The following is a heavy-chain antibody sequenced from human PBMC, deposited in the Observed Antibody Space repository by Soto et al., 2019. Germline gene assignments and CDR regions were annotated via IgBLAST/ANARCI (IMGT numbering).Heavy chain of an antibody. CDR3: AKPYYDSSGLHDAFDI. V-gene: IGHV3-23*01. CDR2: ISGSGGST. CDR1: GFTFSSYA. Sequence: EVQLLESGGGLVQPGGSLRLSCAASGFTFSSYAMSWVRQAPGKGLEWVSAISGSGGSTYYADSVKGRFTISRDNSKNMLYLQMNSLRAEDTAVYYCAKPYYDSSGLHDAFDIWGQGTMVTVSS. D-gene: IGHD3-22*01. J-gene: IGHJ3*02.